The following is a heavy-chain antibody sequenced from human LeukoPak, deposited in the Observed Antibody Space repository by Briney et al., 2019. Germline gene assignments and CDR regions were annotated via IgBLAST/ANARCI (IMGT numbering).Heavy chain of an antibody. D-gene: IGHD5-18*01. CDR2: INHSGST. V-gene: IGHV4-34*01. Sequence: SETLSLTCAVYGGSFSGYYWSWIRQPPGKGLEWIGEINHSGSTNYNPSLKSRVTISVDTSKNQFSLKLSSVTAADTAVYYCARALGSYGYWYFQHWGQGTLVTVSS. J-gene: IGHJ1*01. CDR1: GGSFSGYY. CDR3: ARALGSYGYWYFQH.